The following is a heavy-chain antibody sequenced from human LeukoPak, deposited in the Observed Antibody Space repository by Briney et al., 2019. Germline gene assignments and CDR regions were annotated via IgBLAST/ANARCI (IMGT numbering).Heavy chain of an antibody. CDR1: GFTFSSYS. J-gene: IGHJ3*02. Sequence: GGSLRLSCAASGFTFSSYSMNWVRQAPGKGLEWVSSISSSSSYIYYADSVKGRFTISRDNAKNSLYLQMNSLGAEDTAVYYCASRQGDAFDNWGQGTMVTVSS. V-gene: IGHV3-21*01. CDR2: ISSSSSYI. CDR3: ASRQGDAFDN.